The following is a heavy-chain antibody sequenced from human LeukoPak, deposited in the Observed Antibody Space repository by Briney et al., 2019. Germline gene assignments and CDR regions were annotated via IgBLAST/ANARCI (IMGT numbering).Heavy chain of an antibody. D-gene: IGHD6-13*01. V-gene: IGHV3-74*01. CDR1: GFTFSSYW. J-gene: IGHJ2*01. CDR3: ARRRLPAADPWYFDL. CDR2: ISSDGSST. Sequence: GGSLRLSCAASGFTFSSYWMHWVRQAPGKGLVSVSLISSDGSSTTYADSVKGRFTISRDNAKNTLYLQMNSLRGEDTAVYYCARRRLPAADPWYFDLWGRGTLVTVSS.